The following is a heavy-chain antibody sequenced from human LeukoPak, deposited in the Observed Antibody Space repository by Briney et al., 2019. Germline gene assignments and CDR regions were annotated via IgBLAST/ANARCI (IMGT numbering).Heavy chain of an antibody. V-gene: IGHV3-23*01. CDR3: ARVGSIAAAGTVDY. Sequence: PGGSLRLSCAASGFTFSSYAMSWVRQAPGKGLEWVSAISGSGGSTYYADSVKGRFTISRDNSKNTLYLQMHSLRAEDTAVYYCARVGSIAAAGTVDYWGQGTLVTVSS. J-gene: IGHJ4*02. D-gene: IGHD6-13*01. CDR2: ISGSGGST. CDR1: GFTFSSYA.